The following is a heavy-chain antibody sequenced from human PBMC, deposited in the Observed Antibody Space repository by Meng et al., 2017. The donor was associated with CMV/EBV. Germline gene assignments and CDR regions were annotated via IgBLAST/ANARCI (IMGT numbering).Heavy chain of an antibody. V-gene: IGHV4-39*07. CDR3: ARDYIVLMNAFDI. CDR1: GGSISSSSYY. J-gene: IGHJ3*02. Sequence: SETLSLTCTVSGGSISSSSYYWGWIRQPPGKGLEWIGSIYYSGSTYYNPSLKSRVTISVDTSKNQFSLKLSSVTAADTAVYYCARDYIVLMNAFDIWGQGTMVTVSS. CDR2: IYYSGST. D-gene: IGHD2-8*01.